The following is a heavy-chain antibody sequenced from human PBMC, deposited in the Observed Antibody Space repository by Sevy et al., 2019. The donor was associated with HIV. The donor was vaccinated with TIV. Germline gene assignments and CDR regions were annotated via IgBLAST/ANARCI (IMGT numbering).Heavy chain of an antibody. CDR3: AKRRVQSGLSGGGANYGMDV. D-gene: IGHD2-8*02. CDR2: LIGGGRRT. J-gene: IGHJ6*02. V-gene: IGHV3-23*01. CDR1: GLPFSSYA. Sequence: GGSLRLSCAASGLPFSSYAMSWVRQAPGRGLEWVSTLIGGGRRTYYADSVTGRFIISRDNSRNTLYLQMNSLRAEDTAIYYCAKRRVQSGLSGGGANYGMDVCGRGTTVTVSS.